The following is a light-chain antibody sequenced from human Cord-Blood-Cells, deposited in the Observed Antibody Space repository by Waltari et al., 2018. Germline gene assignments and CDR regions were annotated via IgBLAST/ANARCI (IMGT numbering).Light chain of an antibody. V-gene: IGKV3-15*01. CDR1: QRVSSN. CDR2: GAS. J-gene: IGKJ4*01. Sequence: EIVMTQSPATLSVSPGERATLSCRASQRVSSNLAWYQQKPGQAPRLLISGASTRATGNPARFSGRGSGTEFTLTVSSLQSEDFAVYYCQQYNNGPLTFGGGTKVEIK. CDR3: QQYNNGPLT.